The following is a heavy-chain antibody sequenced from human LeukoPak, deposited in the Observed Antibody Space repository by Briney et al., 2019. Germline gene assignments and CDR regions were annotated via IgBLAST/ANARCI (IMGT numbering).Heavy chain of an antibody. CDR1: GGSIGNYY. CDR2: IYTSGNT. Sequence: SETLSLTCSVSGGSIGNYYWSWIRQPAGKGLEWIGRIYTSGNTNYNPSLKSRVTMSVDTSKNQFSLKLSSVIAAGTAVYYCSRQNPMVRGYYFDYWGQGTLVTVSS. CDR3: SRQNPMVRGYYFDY. J-gene: IGHJ4*02. D-gene: IGHD3-10*01. V-gene: IGHV4-4*07.